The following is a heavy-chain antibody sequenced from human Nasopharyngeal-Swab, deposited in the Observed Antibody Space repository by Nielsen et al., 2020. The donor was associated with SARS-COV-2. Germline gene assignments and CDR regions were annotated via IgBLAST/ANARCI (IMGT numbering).Heavy chain of an antibody. D-gene: IGHD3-3*01. J-gene: IGHJ6*02. CDR1: GGTFSSYA. Sequence: SVKVSCQASGGTFSSYAISWVRQAPGQGLEWMGGIIPIFGTANYAQKFQGRVTITADKSTSTAYMELSSLRSEDTAVYYCARKVLEGYYYYGMDVWGQGTTVTVSS. CDR3: ARKVLEGYYYYGMDV. V-gene: IGHV1-69*06. CDR2: IIPIFGTA.